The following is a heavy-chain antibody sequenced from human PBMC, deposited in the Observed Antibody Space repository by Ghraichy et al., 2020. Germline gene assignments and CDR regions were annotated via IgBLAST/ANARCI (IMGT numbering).Heavy chain of an antibody. CDR1: GFTFSSYG. CDR2: ISYDGSNK. Sequence: GGSLRLSCAASGFTFSSYGMHWVRQAPGKGLEWVAVISYDGSNKYYADSVKGRFTISRDNSKNTLYLQMNSLRAEDTAVYYCAKGGVQTHVVVPAALPAYFDYWGQGTLVTVSS. V-gene: IGHV3-30*18. CDR3: AKGGVQTHVVVPAALPAYFDY. J-gene: IGHJ4*02. D-gene: IGHD2-2*01.